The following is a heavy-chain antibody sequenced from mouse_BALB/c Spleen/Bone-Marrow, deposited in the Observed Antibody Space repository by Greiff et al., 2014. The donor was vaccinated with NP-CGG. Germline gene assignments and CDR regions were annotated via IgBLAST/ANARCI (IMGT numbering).Heavy chain of an antibody. V-gene: IGHV1-14*01. D-gene: IGHD2-10*02. J-gene: IGHJ2*01. CDR2: IHPYNDGT. CDR3: ARRYGNYYFDY. Sequence: EVQLQQSGPELVKPGASVKMSCKASGYTFTSYVMHWVKQKPGQGLEWIGYIHPYNDGTKYNEKFKGKATLTSDKSSSTAYMELSSLTFEDSAVYYCARRYGNYYFDYWGQGTTLTVSS. CDR1: GYTFTSYV.